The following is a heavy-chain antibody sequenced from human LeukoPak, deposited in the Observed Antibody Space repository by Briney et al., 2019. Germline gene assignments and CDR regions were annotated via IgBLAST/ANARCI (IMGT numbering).Heavy chain of an antibody. D-gene: IGHD3-22*01. CDR3: ARHSIVVVTQFDY. J-gene: IGHJ4*02. V-gene: IGHV4-39*01. CDR2: IYYSGST. Sequence: PSETLSLTCTVSGGSISSSSYYWGWIRQPPGKGLEWIGSIYYSGSTYYNPSLKSRVTISVDTSKNQFSLKLSSVTAADTAVYYCARHSIVVVTQFDYWGQGTLVTVSS. CDR1: GGSISSSSYY.